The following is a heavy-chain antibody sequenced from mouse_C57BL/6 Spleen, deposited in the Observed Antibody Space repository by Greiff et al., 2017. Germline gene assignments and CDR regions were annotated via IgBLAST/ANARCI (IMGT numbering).Heavy chain of an antibody. V-gene: IGHV1-80*01. CDR3: ARRGIRGDAMDD. CDR1: GYAFSSYW. CDR2: IYPGDGDT. Sequence: QVQLQQSGAELVKPGASVKISCKASGYAFSSYWMNWVKQRPGQGLEWIGQIYPGDGDTNYNGKFKGKATLTADKSSSTAYMQLSSLTSEDSAVYFCARRGIRGDAMDDWGQGTSVTVSS. D-gene: IGHD3-2*02. J-gene: IGHJ4*01.